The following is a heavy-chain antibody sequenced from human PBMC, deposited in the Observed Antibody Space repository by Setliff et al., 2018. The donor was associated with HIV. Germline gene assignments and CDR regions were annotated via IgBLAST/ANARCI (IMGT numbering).Heavy chain of an antibody. D-gene: IGHD2-2*01. CDR2: IYSSGSP. CDR1: GASISNSNSY. Sequence: PSETLSLTCTVYGASISNSNSYWGWIRQPPGKRLEWLGSIYSSGSPSYNPSLSSRLTISVDTSKNHVSLRLSSVTAADTGVYCCAIHRDPPDTSWFYYYYYMDLWGEGTTVTVSS. V-gene: IGHV4-39*02. CDR3: AIHRDPPDTSWFYYYYYMDL. J-gene: IGHJ6*03.